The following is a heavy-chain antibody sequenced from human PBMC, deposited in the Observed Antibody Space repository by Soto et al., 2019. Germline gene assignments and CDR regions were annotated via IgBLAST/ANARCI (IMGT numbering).Heavy chain of an antibody. CDR3: TRDPGPREYSGYDKPVKFDY. V-gene: IGHV3-49*03. CDR2: IRGKAYGGTT. J-gene: IGHJ4*02. CDR1: GFTFGDYA. D-gene: IGHD5-12*01. Sequence: PGGSLRLSCTASGFTFGDYAMSWFRQAPGKGLEWVGFIRGKAYGGTTEYAASVKGRFTISRDDSKSIAYLQMNSLKTEDTAVYYCTRDPGPREYSGYDKPVKFDYWGQGTLVTVSS.